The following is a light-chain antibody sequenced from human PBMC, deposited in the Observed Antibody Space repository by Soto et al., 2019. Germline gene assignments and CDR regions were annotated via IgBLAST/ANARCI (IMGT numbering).Light chain of an antibody. Sequence: EIVVTQSPGTLSLSPGERATRSCRASQSFSSDYLAWFHHKPGQAPRLLIYGASYRATGIAPRFRGRGSGTDFPLTPSPVEPEDFAVYICQHRSNWPPPFGQGTRLAIK. CDR3: QHRSNWPPP. CDR1: QSFSSD. V-gene: IGKV3-11*01. CDR2: GAS. J-gene: IGKJ5*01.